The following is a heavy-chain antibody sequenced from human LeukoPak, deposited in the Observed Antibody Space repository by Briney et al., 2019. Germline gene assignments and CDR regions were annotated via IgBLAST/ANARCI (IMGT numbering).Heavy chain of an antibody. CDR3: ARSDYGDVLVGAFDI. V-gene: IGHV3-30-3*01. J-gene: IGHJ3*02. CDR2: ISYDGSNK. D-gene: IGHD4-17*01. Sequence: GGSLRLSCAASGFTFSSYDMHWVRQAPGKGLEWVAVISYDGSNKYYADSVKGRFTISRDNSKNTLYLQMNSLRAEDTAVYYCARSDYGDVLVGAFDIWGQGTMVTVSS. CDR1: GFTFSSYD.